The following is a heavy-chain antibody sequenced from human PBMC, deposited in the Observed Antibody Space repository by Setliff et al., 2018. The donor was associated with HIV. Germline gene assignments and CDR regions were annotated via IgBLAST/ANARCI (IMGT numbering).Heavy chain of an antibody. CDR3: ARDRRGYYYGSGSCYMDV. Sequence: SETLSLTCTVSGDSISTSNSYWGWVRQPPGKGLEWIGYIYTSGITDYNPSLKSRVTISGDTSKNQFSLKLSSVTAADTAVYYCARDRRGYYYGSGSCYMDVWGTGTTVTVSS. D-gene: IGHD3-10*01. CDR2: IYTSGIT. J-gene: IGHJ6*03. CDR1: GDSISTSNSY. V-gene: IGHV4-39*07.